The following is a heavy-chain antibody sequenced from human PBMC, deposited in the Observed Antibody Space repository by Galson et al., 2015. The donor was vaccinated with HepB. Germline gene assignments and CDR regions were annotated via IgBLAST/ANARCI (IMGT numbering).Heavy chain of an antibody. CDR3: AREGPGYDFWSGYYISSYYYMDV. Sequence: SLRLSCAASGFTFSSYSMNWVRQAPGKGLEWVSSISSSSSYIYYADSVKGRFTISRDNAKNSLYLQMNSLRAEDTAVYYCAREGPGYDFWSGYYISSYYYMDVWGKGTTVTVSS. D-gene: IGHD3-3*01. CDR2: ISSSSSYI. V-gene: IGHV3-21*01. CDR1: GFTFSSYS. J-gene: IGHJ6*03.